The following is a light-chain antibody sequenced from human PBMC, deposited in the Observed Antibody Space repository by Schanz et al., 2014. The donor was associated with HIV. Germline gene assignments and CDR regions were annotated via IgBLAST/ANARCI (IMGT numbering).Light chain of an antibody. CDR1: QRLSSSY. V-gene: IGKV3-20*01. Sequence: EIVLTQSPGSLSLSPGGRATLSCGASQRLSSSYLAWYQQKRDQPPRLVIYATSTRAAGIPDRFSGTGFGTDFTLTISSLEPEDFAVYYCQYFGNSGGTFGGGTKVEIK. CDR3: QYFGNSGGT. CDR2: ATS. J-gene: IGKJ4*01.